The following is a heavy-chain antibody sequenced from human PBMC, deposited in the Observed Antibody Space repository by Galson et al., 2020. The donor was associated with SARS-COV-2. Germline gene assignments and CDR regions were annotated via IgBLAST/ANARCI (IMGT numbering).Heavy chain of an antibody. J-gene: IGHJ1*01. CDR3: ARTNSGSYLGYFQH. CDR2: ISYDGSNK. CDR1: GFTFSSYA. V-gene: IGHV3-30*04. D-gene: IGHD1-26*01. Sequence: QLGESLKISCAASGFTFSSYAMHWVRQAPGKGLEWVAVISYDGSNKYYADSVKGRFTISRDNSKNTLYLQMNSLRAEDTAVYYCARTNSGSYLGYFQHWGQGTLVTVSS.